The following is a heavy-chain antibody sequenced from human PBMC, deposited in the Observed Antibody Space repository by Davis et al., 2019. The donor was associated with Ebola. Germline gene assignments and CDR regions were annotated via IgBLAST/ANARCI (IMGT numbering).Heavy chain of an antibody. J-gene: IGHJ4*02. CDR1: GGSIGTYA. V-gene: IGHV4-59*13. Sequence: MPSETLSLTCTVSGGSIGTYAWSWIRQPPGKGLEWIGYIYSSGSTVYNPSLKSRLTMSVDTSKNQFSLKLSSVTAAVTAVYYCGRDYWGSVDYWGQGTLVTVSS. CDR3: GRDYWGSVDY. D-gene: IGHD7-27*01. CDR2: IYSSGST.